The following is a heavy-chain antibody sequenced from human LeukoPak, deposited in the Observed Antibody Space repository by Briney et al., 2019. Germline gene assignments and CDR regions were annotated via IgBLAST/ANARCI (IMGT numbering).Heavy chain of an antibody. CDR1: GGSFSDYY. CDR3: ARGSVAARPNYYYMDV. CDR2: INHSGST. V-gene: IGHV4-34*01. J-gene: IGHJ6*03. Sequence: SETLSLTCAVYGGSFSDYYWSWIRQPPGKGLEWIGEINHSGSTNYNSSLKSRVTISVDTSKNQFSLKLSSVTAADTAVYYCARGSVAARPNYYYMDVWGKGTTVTVSS. D-gene: IGHD6-6*01.